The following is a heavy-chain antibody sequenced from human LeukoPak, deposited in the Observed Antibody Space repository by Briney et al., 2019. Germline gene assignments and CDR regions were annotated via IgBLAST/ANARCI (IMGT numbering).Heavy chain of an antibody. CDR2: ITASSTSI. CDR1: GFSFSNYE. V-gene: IGHV3-48*03. D-gene: IGHD1-14*01. J-gene: IGHJ5*02. Sequence: GGSLRLSCAASGFSFSNYEMNWVRQAPGKGLEWISYITASSTSIYYADSVKGRFTISRDNAKDSLYLQMNGLRGEDTAVYYCAKGPDARVHFNWFDPWGQGTLVTVSS. CDR3: AKGPDARVHFNWFDP.